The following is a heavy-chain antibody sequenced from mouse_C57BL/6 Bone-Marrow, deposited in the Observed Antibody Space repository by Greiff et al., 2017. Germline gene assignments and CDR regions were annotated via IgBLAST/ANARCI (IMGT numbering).Heavy chain of an antibody. CDR3: ALPYFDY. Sequence: QVQLKQPGAELVMPGASVKLSCKASGYTFTSYWMHWVKQRPGQGLEWIGEIDPSDSYTNYNQKFKGKSTLTVDKSSITAYMQLSSLTSEDSAVYYCALPYFDYWGQGTTLTVSS. D-gene: IGHD1-1*01. CDR1: GYTFTSYW. CDR2: IDPSDSYT. V-gene: IGHV1-69*01. J-gene: IGHJ2*01.